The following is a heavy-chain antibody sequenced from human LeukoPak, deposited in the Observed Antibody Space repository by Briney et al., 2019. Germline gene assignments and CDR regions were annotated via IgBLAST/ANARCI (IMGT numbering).Heavy chain of an antibody. CDR3: ARWMLSGYSGYAPHLDY. V-gene: IGHV3-7*04. CDR2: IKEDGSDK. Sequence: GGSLRLSCAASGFTFSSYWMSWVCHAPGKGLERVAKIKEDGSDKSYVDSVKGRFTISRDNAKNSLCLQMNSLRAEDTATYYCARWMLSGYSGYAPHLDYWGQGTLVTVSS. J-gene: IGHJ4*02. D-gene: IGHD5-12*01. CDR1: GFTFSSYW.